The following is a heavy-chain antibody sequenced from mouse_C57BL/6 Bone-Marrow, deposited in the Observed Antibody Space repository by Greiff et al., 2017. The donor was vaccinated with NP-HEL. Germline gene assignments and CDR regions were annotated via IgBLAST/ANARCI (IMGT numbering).Heavy chain of an antibody. Sequence: QVTLKESGPGILQPSQTLSLTCSFSGFSLSTFGMGVGWIRQPSGKGLEWLAHIWWDDDKYYNPALKSRLTSTKDTSKNQVFLKIANVDTADAATYYCARIGVFDYLYYYAMDYWGQGTSVTVSS. D-gene: IGHD2-4*01. V-gene: IGHV8-8*01. CDR2: IWWDDDK. CDR3: ARIGVFDYLYYYAMDY. CDR1: GFSLSTFGMG. J-gene: IGHJ4*01.